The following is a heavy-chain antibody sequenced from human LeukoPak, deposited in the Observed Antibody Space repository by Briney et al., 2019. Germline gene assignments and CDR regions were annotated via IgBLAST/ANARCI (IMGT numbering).Heavy chain of an antibody. Sequence: GESLKIPCKGSGYSFTSYWIGWVRQMPGKGLEWMGIIYPGDSDTRYSPSFQGQVTISADKSISTAYLQWSSLKASDTAMYYCARAAIGAYYYYGMDVWGQGTTVTVSS. CDR3: ARAAIGAYYYYGMDV. J-gene: IGHJ6*02. V-gene: IGHV5-51*01. CDR2: IYPGDSDT. D-gene: IGHD2-2*02. CDR1: GYSFTSYW.